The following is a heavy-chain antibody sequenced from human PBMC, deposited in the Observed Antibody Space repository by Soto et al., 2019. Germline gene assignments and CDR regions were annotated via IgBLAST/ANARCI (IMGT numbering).Heavy chain of an antibody. CDR1: GYTFTSYD. CDR2: MNPNSGNT. J-gene: IGHJ6*03. D-gene: IGHD4-17*01. V-gene: IGHV1-8*01. CDR3: ARGLDSVTTNYYYYMDV. Sequence: ASVNVYCKAAGYTFTSYDINWVRQATGQGLEWMGWMNPNSGNTGYAQKFQGRVTMTRNTSISTAYMELSSLRSEDTAVYYCARGLDSVTTNYYYYMDVWGKGTTVTVSS.